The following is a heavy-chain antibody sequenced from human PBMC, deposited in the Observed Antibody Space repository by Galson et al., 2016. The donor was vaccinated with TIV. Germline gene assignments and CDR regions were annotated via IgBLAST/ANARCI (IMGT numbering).Heavy chain of an antibody. CDR3: ARLPSYYGSGNHWFDP. J-gene: IGHJ5*02. CDR2: IIAIFGTA. Sequence: SVKVSCKASGGIFRSYAISWVRQAPGQGLEWMGRIIAIFGTADYAQKIQGRVTITADESTNTAYMELSSLGSEDTAVYYCARLPSYYGSGNHWFDPWGQGTLVTVSS. CDR1: GGIFRSYA. D-gene: IGHD3-10*01. V-gene: IGHV1-69*13.